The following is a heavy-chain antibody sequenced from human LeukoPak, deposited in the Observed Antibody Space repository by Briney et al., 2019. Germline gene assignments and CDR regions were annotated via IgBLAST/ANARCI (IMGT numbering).Heavy chain of an antibody. CDR2: ISAYNGNT. CDR1: GYTFTSYG. Sequence: ASVKVSCKASGYTFTSYGISWVRQAPGQGLEWMGWISAYNGNTNYAQKLQGRVTMTTDTSTSTAYMELRSLRSDGTAVYYCARGGYFGYCSGGSCPDAFDIWGQGTMVTVSS. CDR3: ARGGYFGYCSGGSCPDAFDI. V-gene: IGHV1-18*01. D-gene: IGHD2-15*01. J-gene: IGHJ3*02.